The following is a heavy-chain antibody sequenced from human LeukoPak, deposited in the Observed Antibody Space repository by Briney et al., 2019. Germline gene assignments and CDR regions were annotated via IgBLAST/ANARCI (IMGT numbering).Heavy chain of an antibody. D-gene: IGHD3-10*01. J-gene: IGHJ5*02. CDR2: VYYSGST. CDR1: GGSISSGGYY. Sequence: SETLSLTCTVSGGSISSGGYYWGWIRQPPGKGLEWIGSVYYSGSTYYNPSLKSRVTISVDTSKNQFSLKLSSVTAADTAVYYRARDGSGSYSWFDPWGQGTLVTVSS. V-gene: IGHV4-39*02. CDR3: ARDGSGSYSWFDP.